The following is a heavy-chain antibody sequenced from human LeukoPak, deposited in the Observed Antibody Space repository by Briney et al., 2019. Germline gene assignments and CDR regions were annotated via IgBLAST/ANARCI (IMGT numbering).Heavy chain of an antibody. Sequence: ASVKVSCKASGYTFTSYAMNWVRQAPGQGLEWMGWISTYNGNTNYAQKLQGRVTMTTDTSTSTAYMELRRLRSDDTAVYYCARGLGRYCSGGSCHYCSYYMDVWGKGTTVTVSS. CDR3: ARGLGRYCSGGSCHYCSYYMDV. CDR1: GYTFTSYA. J-gene: IGHJ6*03. CDR2: ISTYNGNT. V-gene: IGHV1-18*01. D-gene: IGHD2-15*01.